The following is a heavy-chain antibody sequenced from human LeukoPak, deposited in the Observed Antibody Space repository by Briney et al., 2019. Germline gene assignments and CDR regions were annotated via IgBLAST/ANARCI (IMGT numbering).Heavy chain of an antibody. CDR2: INPSAGST. J-gene: IGHJ5*02. CDR3: ARQRDSNWFDP. CDR1: GYTFINYY. Sequence: ASVKVSCKASGYTFINYYIHWVRQGPGQGLEWMGIINPSAGSTAYAQNFQGRVTMTRDTSTNTVYMELSSLRSEDTAVYFCARQRDSNWFDPWGRGSLVTVSS. D-gene: IGHD4-11*01. V-gene: IGHV1-46*01.